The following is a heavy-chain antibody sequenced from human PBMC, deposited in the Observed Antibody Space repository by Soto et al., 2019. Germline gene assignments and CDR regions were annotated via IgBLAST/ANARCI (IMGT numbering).Heavy chain of an antibody. Sequence: EVQLLESGGGLVQPGGSLRLSCAASGFTFSSYAMSWVRQAPGKGLEWVSAISGSGGSTYYADSVKGRFPISRDNSTTTRYLQMNSLRAEDTAVYYCANAPGEWRGDYYYYGMVVWGQGTTVTVSS. CDR2: ISGSGGST. CDR1: GFTFSSYA. J-gene: IGHJ6*02. V-gene: IGHV3-23*01. D-gene: IGHD3-10*01. CDR3: ANAPGEWRGDYYYYGMVV.